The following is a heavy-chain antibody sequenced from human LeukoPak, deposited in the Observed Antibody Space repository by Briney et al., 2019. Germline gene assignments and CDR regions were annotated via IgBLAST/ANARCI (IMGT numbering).Heavy chain of an antibody. CDR2: ISSDGRDQ. V-gene: IGHV3-30*04. J-gene: IGHJ6*02. Sequence: GGSLRLSCADSGFTFSNSAFSNYAMHWVRQAPGKGLEWVAFISSDGRDQYYADSVKGRFTISRDNSRNTLSLQMSSLRAEDTAVYYCARDHNNHMPNGMDVWGQGTTVTVSS. D-gene: IGHD1/OR15-1a*01. CDR1: GFTFSNSAFSNYA. CDR3: ARDHNNHMPNGMDV.